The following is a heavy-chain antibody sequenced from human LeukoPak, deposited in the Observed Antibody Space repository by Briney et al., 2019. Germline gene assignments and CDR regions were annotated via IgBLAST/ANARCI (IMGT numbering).Heavy chain of an antibody. D-gene: IGHD2-21*01. CDR2: ISYDGSNK. J-gene: IGHJ3*02. CDR3: ARDNALWGAFDI. Sequence: GRSLRLSCAASGFTFSSYGMHWVRQAPGKGLEWVAVISYDGSNKYYADSVKGRFTISRDNSKNTLYLQMNSLRAEDTAVYYCARDNALWGAFDIWGQGTMVTVSS. V-gene: IGHV3-30*03. CDR1: GFTFSSYG.